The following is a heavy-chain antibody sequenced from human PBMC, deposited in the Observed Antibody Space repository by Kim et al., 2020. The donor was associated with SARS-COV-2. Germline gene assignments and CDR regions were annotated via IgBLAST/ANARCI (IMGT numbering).Heavy chain of an antibody. J-gene: IGHJ4*02. V-gene: IGHV1-3*01. CDR3: ARDLFHTGFDY. CDR2: KT. D-gene: IGHD2-8*02. Sequence: KTKFSHPFQGRVTFTRDTSANTASMELSSLGSEDTAVYYCARDLFHTGFDYWGQGTLVAVSS.